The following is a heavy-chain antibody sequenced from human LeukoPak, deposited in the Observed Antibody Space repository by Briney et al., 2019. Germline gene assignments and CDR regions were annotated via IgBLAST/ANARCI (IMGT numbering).Heavy chain of an antibody. CDR2: IYHSGST. D-gene: IGHD3-10*01. J-gene: IGHJ3*02. Sequence: SETLSLTCAVSGGSISSGGYSWSWIRQPPGKGLEWIGYIYHSGSTYYNPSLKSRVTISVDRSKNQFSLKLSSVTAADTAVYYCARDNREKDAIDIWGQGTMVTVSS. CDR1: GGSISSGGYS. V-gene: IGHV4-30-2*01. CDR3: ARDNREKDAIDI.